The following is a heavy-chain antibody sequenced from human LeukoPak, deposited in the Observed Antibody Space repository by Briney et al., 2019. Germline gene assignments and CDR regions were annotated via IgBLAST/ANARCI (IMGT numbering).Heavy chain of an antibody. CDR2: ISSSSSTI. J-gene: IGHJ2*01. CDR1: GFTFSSYA. Sequence: GGSLRLSCAASGFTFSSYAMSWVRQAPGKGLEWVSYISSSSSTIYYADSVKGRFTISRDNAKNSLYLQMNSLRDEDTAVYYCARDEEWELPSLWYFDLWGRGTLVTVSS. CDR3: ARDEEWELPSLWYFDL. D-gene: IGHD1-26*01. V-gene: IGHV3-48*02.